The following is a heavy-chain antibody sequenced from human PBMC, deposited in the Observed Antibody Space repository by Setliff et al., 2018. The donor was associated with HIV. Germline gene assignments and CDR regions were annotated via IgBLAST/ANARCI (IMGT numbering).Heavy chain of an antibody. J-gene: IGHJ1*01. V-gene: IGHV1-18*01. CDR1: GYTFSNYG. CDR2: ISPYDGNT. CDR3: ATIREYYYDSSGQEYFQH. D-gene: IGHD3-22*01. Sequence: ASVKVSCKASGYTFSNYGISWVRQAPGQGLEWMGWISPYDGNTNYVQKLQGRVTITTDTSTSTAYMELRSLRSDDTALYYCATIREYYYDSSGQEYFQHWGHGTLVTVSS.